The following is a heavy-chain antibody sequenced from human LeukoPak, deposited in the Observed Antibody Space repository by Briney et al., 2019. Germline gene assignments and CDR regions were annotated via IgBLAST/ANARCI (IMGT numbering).Heavy chain of an antibody. D-gene: IGHD6-13*01. CDR3: ARDQSLAAQRGWFDP. V-gene: IGHV1-2*02. J-gene: IGHJ5*02. Sequence: ASVKVSCKTSGYTFTAFFIHWVRQAPGQGLEWMGWLNPNSGGTNYAQKFQGRVTMTRDTSISTAYMELSSLRSEDTAVYYCARDQSLAAQRGWFDPWGQGTLVTVSS. CDR1: GYTFTAFF. CDR2: LNPNSGGT.